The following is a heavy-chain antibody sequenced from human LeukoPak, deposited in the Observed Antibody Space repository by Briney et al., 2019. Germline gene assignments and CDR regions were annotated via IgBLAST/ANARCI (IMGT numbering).Heavy chain of an antibody. D-gene: IGHD5-12*01. V-gene: IGHV1-2*02. CDR3: ARGSGYSGYGNDY. CDR1: GYTFTGYY. CDR2: INPNSGGT. J-gene: IGHJ4*02. Sequence: ASVKVSCKASGYTFTGYYMHWVRQAPGQWLEWMGWINPNSGGTNYAQKFQGRVTMTRDTSISTAYMELSRLRSDDTAVYYCARGSGYSGYGNDYWGQGTLVTVSS.